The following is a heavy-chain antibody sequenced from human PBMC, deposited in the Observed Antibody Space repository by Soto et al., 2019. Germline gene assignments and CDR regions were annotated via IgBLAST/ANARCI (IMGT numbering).Heavy chain of an antibody. CDR1: GFTFSSYG. V-gene: IGHV3-30*03. CDR3: AHRQLGVVAAFDS. CDR2: ISYDGSNK. J-gene: IGHJ4*02. D-gene: IGHD2-15*01. Sequence: GGSLRLSCAASGFTFSSYGMHWVRQAPGKGLEWVAVISYDGSNKYYADSVKGRFTISRDNSKNTLYLQMTNMDPVDTGTYYCAHRQLGVVAAFDSWGQGTLVTVSS.